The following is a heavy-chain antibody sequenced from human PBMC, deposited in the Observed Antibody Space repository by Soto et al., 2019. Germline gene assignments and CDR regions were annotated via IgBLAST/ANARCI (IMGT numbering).Heavy chain of an antibody. V-gene: IGHV4-39*01. Sequence: SETLSLTCTVSGDSISSSSYYWGWIRQPPGKGLEWIGSIYYSGSTYYNPSLKSRVTISVDTSKNQFSLKLSSVTAADTAVCYCRAVADLGEGYYYYYGMDVWGQGTTVTVSS. CDR1: GDSISSSSYY. D-gene: IGHD6-19*01. CDR2: IYYSGST. CDR3: RAVADLGEGYYYYYGMDV. J-gene: IGHJ6*02.